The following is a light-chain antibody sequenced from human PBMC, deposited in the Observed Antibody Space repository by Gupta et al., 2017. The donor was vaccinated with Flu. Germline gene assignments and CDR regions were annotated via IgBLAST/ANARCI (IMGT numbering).Light chain of an antibody. V-gene: IGLV1-40*01. CDR3: QSYETSMSGYV. CDR1: SSTIGAGYA. J-gene: IGLJ1*01. Sequence: QSVLTQPPSVSGAPGQRVTISCTGSSSTIGAGYAVHGYQRRAGSSPNLLIYGDINRPSGVPDRFSGSKSGTSASLAITGIQAEDEADYYCQSYETSMSGYVFGTGTKVTVL. CDR2: GDI.